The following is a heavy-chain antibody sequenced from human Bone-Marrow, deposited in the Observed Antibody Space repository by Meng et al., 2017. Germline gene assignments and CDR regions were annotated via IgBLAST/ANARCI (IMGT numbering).Heavy chain of an antibody. CDR2: ISSSGSTI. J-gene: IGHJ6*02. V-gene: IGHV3-48*03. CDR3: ARDHSGYDFWSGYSLSYYYYGMDV. CDR1: GFTFSSYE. Sequence: GGSLRLSCAASGFTFSSYEMNWVRQAPGKGLEWVSYISSSGSTIYYADSVKGRFTISRDNAKNSLYLQMNSLRAEDTAVYYCARDHSGYDFWSGYSLSYYYYGMDVWGQGTMVTVSS. D-gene: IGHD3-3*01.